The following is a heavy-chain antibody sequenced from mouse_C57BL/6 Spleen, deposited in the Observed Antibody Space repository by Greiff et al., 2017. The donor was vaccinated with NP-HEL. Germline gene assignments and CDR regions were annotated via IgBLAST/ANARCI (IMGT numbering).Heavy chain of an antibody. J-gene: IGHJ3*01. CDR1: GYTFTSYT. V-gene: IGHV1-4*01. CDR2: INPSSGYT. D-gene: IGHD1-1*01. Sequence: QVQLQQSGAELARPGASVKMSCKASGYTFTSYTMHWVKQRPGQGLEWIGYINPSSGYTKYNQKFKDKATLPADKSSSTAYMQLSSLTSEDSAVYYCARNDGSREGPWFAYWGQGTLVTVSA. CDR3: ARNDGSREGPWFAY.